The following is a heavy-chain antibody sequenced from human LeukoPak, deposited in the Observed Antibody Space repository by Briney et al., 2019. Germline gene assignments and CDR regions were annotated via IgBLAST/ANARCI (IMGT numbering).Heavy chain of an antibody. CDR1: GVTFRRHW. CDR2: ISKDGSGT. CDR3: ARSYCSGNNCYSDYYFDL. D-gene: IGHD2-15*01. J-gene: IGHJ2*01. V-gene: IGHV3-7*03. Sequence: GGSLRLSCAASGVTFRRHWMSWVRQAPGKGLEWVAKISKDGSGTDYVDSVKGRFTISRDNAKNSLYLQMNSLRAEDTAVYYCARSYCSGNNCYSDYYFDLWGRGTLVIVSS.